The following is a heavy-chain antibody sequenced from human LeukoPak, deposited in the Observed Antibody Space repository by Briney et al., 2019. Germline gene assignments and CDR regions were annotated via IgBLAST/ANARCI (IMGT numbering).Heavy chain of an antibody. J-gene: IGHJ4*02. D-gene: IGHD6-6*01. V-gene: IGHV1-2*02. CDR1: GYTFTDYY. CDR2: INPNSGGT. Sequence: ASVKVSCKASGYTFTDYYLHWVRQAPGQGLEWMGWINPNSGGTNYAQKFQGRVTMTRDTSLSTAYMELSRLRSDDTAVYYCAREASSRNYFDSWGQGTLVTVSS. CDR3: AREASSRNYFDS.